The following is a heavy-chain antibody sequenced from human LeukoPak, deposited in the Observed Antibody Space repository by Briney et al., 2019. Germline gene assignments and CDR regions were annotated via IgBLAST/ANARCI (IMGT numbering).Heavy chain of an antibody. J-gene: IGHJ4*02. D-gene: IGHD4-11*01. CDR2: MGSRGSIK. CDR3: ARDPTFFDY. Sequence: PGGSLSLSCAPSGVTFSRYEMNWSHHSTGKGVEWVSYMGSRGSIKVSADSVKGRFNISRDNAKGSLYLQMPSLRAEDTAVYYCARDPTFFDYWGQGTLVPVSS. CDR1: GVTFSRYE. V-gene: IGHV3-48*03.